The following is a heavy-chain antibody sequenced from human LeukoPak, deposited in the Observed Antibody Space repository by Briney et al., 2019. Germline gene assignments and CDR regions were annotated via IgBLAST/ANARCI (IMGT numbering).Heavy chain of an antibody. J-gene: IGHJ3*02. CDR2: IYYSGST. D-gene: IGHD5-18*01. Sequence: SETLSLTCVVSGYSISSGYYWGWIRQPPGKGLEWIGSIYYSGSTYYNPSLKSRVTIFIDTSKNQFSLKLLSVTAADTAVYYCARPDQRGYSYGYSAFDIWGQGTMVTVSS. V-gene: IGHV4-38-2*01. CDR1: GYSISSGYY. CDR3: ARPDQRGYSYGYSAFDI.